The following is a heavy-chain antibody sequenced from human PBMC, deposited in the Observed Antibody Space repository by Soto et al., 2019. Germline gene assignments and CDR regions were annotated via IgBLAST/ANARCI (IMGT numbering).Heavy chain of an antibody. CDR3: ARGDYYDIHDY. Sequence: QVQLVQSGAEVKKPGASVKVSCKASGYTFTSYAMHWVRQAPGQRLEWMGWINAGNGNTKYSQKFQGRVTITRDTAASTAYMEVSSLRSEDTAVYYGARGDYYDIHDYWGQGTLVTVSS. J-gene: IGHJ4*02. CDR1: GYTFTSYA. V-gene: IGHV1-3*01. D-gene: IGHD3-22*01. CDR2: INAGNGNT.